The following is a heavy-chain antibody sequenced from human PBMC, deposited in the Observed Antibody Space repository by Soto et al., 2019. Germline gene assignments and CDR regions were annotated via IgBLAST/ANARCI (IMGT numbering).Heavy chain of an antibody. J-gene: IGHJ5*02. CDR1: GYTFTSYG. CDR2: ISAYNGNT. D-gene: IGHD1-26*01. V-gene: IGHV1-18*01. CDR3: ARGPRGFPRIVGARYNWFDP. Sequence: QVQLVQSGAEVKQPGASVKVSCKASGYTFTSYGISWVRQAPGQGLEWMGWISAYNGNTNYAQKLQGRVTMTTDTSTSTAYMELRSLRSDDTAVYYCARGPRGFPRIVGARYNWFDPWGQGTLVTVSS.